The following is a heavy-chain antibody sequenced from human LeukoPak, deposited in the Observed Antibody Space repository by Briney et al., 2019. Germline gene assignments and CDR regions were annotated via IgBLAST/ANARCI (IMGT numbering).Heavy chain of an antibody. CDR2: IYYSGST. V-gene: IGHV4-59*01. J-gene: IGHJ4*02. Sequence: SETLSLTCTVSGGSLSSYYWSWIRQPPGKGLEWIGYIYYSGSTNYNPSLKSRVTISVDTSKNQFSLKLSSVTAADTAVYYCARVLGGVGWGQQLVSRIDYWGQGTLVTVSS. D-gene: IGHD6-13*01. CDR3: ARVLGGVGWGQQLVSRIDY. CDR1: GGSLSSYY.